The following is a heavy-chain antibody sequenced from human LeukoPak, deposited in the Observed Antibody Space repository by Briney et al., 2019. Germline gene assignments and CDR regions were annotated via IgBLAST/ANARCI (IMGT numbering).Heavy chain of an antibody. Sequence: GASVKVSCKASGYTFTSYYIHWVRQAPGQGLEWMGIINPSGGSTTYAQKFQGRVAMTRDTSTSRVYMEVSSLRSEDTAVYYCARGAFDIWGQGTMVTVSS. J-gene: IGHJ3*02. CDR3: ARGAFDI. CDR1: GYTFTSYY. V-gene: IGHV1-46*01. CDR2: INPSGGST.